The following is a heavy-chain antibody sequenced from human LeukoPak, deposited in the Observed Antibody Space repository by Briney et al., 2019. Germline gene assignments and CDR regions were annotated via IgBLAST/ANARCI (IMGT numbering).Heavy chain of an antibody. CDR3: AKDSEPYCSGGSCPFDY. Sequence: PGGSLRLSCAASGFTFSSYAMSWVRQAPGKGLEWVSAISGSGGSTYYADSVKGRFTISRDNSKNTLYPQMNSLRAEDTAVYYCAKDSEPYCSGGSCPFDYWGQGTLVTVSS. CDR1: GFTFSSYA. CDR2: ISGSGGST. D-gene: IGHD2-15*01. V-gene: IGHV3-23*01. J-gene: IGHJ4*02.